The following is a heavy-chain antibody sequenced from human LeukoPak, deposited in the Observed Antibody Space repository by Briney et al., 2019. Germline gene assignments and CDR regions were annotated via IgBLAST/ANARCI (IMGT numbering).Heavy chain of an antibody. V-gene: IGHV4-4*07. Sequence: SETLSLTCTVSGGSISSFYWSWIRQPAGKGLEWIGRIHASGTTNYNPSLKSRVTMSVDTSKNQFSLKLSSVTAADTAVYYCARGPMITFGGVIVTPYYFDYWGQGTLVTVSS. J-gene: IGHJ4*02. CDR3: ARGPMITFGGVIVTPYYFDY. D-gene: IGHD3-16*02. CDR1: GGSISSFY. CDR2: IHASGTT.